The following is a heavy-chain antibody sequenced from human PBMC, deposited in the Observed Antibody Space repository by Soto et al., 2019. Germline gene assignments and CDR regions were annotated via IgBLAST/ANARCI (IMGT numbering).Heavy chain of an antibody. CDR2: IYFRGNT. D-gene: IGHD6-13*01. Sequence: QVQLQESGPRLVRPSQTLFLTCTVSGGSISSGDYYWGWIRQPPGKGLEWIGYIYFRGNTYYNPSLKSRITISGDASKNQCSLKLSSMTAADTAVYYCAGLRAAAAGTVDYWGQGTLVTVSS. CDR3: AGLRAAAAGTVDY. J-gene: IGHJ4*02. V-gene: IGHV4-30-4*01. CDR1: GGSISSGDYY.